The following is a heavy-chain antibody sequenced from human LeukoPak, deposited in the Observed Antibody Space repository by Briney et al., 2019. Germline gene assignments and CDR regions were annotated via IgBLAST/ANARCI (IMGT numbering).Heavy chain of an antibody. Sequence: PETLSLTCSVSGGSISIYYWSWIRQPPGKGLEWIGYVYNSGSTDYNPSLKSRVTISVDTSKNQFSLKLSSVTAADTAVYYCASRKLRFLEWSLYYYYGMDVWGQGTTVTVSS. D-gene: IGHD3-3*01. V-gene: IGHV4-59*12. CDR3: ASRKLRFLEWSLYYYYGMDV. CDR1: GGSISIYY. J-gene: IGHJ6*02. CDR2: VYNSGST.